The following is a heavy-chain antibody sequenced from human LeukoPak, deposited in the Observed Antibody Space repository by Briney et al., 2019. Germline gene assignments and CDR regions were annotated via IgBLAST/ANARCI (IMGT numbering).Heavy chain of an antibody. CDR3: AKDWGYYFEWGSSYFDY. Sequence: PGRSLRLSCAASGFTFSNYGMRWVRQAPGKGLEWVASISYDGGNKYYADSVKGRFTISRDNSGDTLYLRLNSLRNEDADVYYCAKDWGYYFEWGSSYFDYWGRGTLVTVSS. D-gene: IGHD3-10*01. V-gene: IGHV3-30*18. CDR2: ISYDGGNK. CDR1: GFTFSNYG. J-gene: IGHJ4*02.